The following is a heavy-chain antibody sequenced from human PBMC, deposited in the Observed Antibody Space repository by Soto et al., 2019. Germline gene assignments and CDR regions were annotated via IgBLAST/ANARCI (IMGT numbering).Heavy chain of an antibody. Sequence: GESLRLSCAASGFTFSSYGMHWVRQAPGKGLEWVAVISYDGSNKYYADSVKGRFTISRDNSKNTLYLQMNSLRAEDTAVYYCAKDLYCSSTSCPPTFDYWGQGTLVTVSS. CDR1: GFTFSSYG. CDR2: ISYDGSNK. D-gene: IGHD2-2*01. CDR3: AKDLYCSSTSCPPTFDY. V-gene: IGHV3-30*18. J-gene: IGHJ4*02.